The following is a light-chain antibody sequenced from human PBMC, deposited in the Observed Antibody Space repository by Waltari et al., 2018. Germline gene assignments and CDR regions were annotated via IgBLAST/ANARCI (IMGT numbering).Light chain of an antibody. CDR2: GAS. CDR3: QQYGFSSWT. V-gene: IGKV3-20*01. J-gene: IGKJ1*01. Sequence: EIVLTQSPGTLSLSLGESATLSCRASPSIDSNYVAWYQQKPGQAPRLLISGASTRATGIPDRFRGIESGTYFFTITINRLEPEDFAVYYCQQYGFSSWTFGQGTKVEMK. CDR1: PSIDSNY.